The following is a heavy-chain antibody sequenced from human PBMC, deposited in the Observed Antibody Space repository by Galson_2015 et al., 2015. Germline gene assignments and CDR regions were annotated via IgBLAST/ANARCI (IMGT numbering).Heavy chain of an antibody. Sequence: SLRLSCAASGFTVSGHYMIWVRQAPGKGLEWVSVIYSGGTTYYADSLKGRFTISRDNSKNTLYLQMNSLRAEDTAVYYCAREDSFRGFELWGQGTMVTVSS. D-gene: IGHD3/OR15-3a*01. CDR1: GFTVSGHY. CDR2: IYSGGTT. V-gene: IGHV3-53*01. J-gene: IGHJ3*01. CDR3: AREDSFRGFEL.